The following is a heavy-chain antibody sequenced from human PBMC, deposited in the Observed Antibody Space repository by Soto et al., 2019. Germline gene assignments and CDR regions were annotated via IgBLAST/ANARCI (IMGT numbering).Heavy chain of an antibody. Sequence: PSETLSLTCTVSGGSISSYYWSWIRQPPGKGLEWIGYIYYSGSTNYNPSLKSRVTISVDTSKNQFSLKLSSVTAADTAVYYCARWTLTYYDINWFDPWGQGTLVTVSS. CDR2: IYYSGST. D-gene: IGHD3-9*01. J-gene: IGHJ5*02. CDR1: GGSISSYY. V-gene: IGHV4-59*01. CDR3: ARWTLTYYDINWFDP.